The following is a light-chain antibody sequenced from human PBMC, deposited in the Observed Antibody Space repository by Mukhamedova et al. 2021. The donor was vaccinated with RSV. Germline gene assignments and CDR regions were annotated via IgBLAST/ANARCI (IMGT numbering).Light chain of an antibody. CDR3: MQALQTLGT. V-gene: IGKV2-28*01. Sequence: SLQKPVQSPQLLIYLGSPRASGVPDRFSGRGSGTYLPLKLSIVDAEDFGVYYCMQALQTLGTFGQGTKVEIK. CDR2: LGS. J-gene: IGKJ1*01.